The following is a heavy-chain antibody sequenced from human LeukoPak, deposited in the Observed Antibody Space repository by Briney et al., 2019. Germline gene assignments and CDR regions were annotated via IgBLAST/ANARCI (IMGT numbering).Heavy chain of an antibody. J-gene: IGHJ5*02. Sequence: GGSLRLSCEASGFTFSTYAMSWVRQAPGKGLEWVSGISGSGGSTYNADSVKGRFTMSRDNSKNTLYPQMNSLRAEDTAIYYCAKADSSGYYYVNWFDPWGQGTLVTVSS. D-gene: IGHD3-22*01. V-gene: IGHV3-23*01. CDR3: AKADSSGYYYVNWFDP. CDR1: GFTFSTYA. CDR2: ISGSGGST.